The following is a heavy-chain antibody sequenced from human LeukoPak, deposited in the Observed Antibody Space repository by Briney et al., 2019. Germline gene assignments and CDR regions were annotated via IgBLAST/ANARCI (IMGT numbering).Heavy chain of an antibody. D-gene: IGHD3-3*01. V-gene: IGHV3-7*01. J-gene: IGHJ4*02. Sequence: GGSLRLSCAAPGFIFTGYFMSWVRQAPGKGLEWVASIKHDGSEKYYVDSVRGRFTISRDNTKNLLYLQMSSLRAEDTAVYYCATDRGWRTSGYYLYYFEYWGQGTLVTFSS. CDR1: GFIFTGYF. CDR3: ATDRGWRTSGYYLYYFEY. CDR2: IKHDGSEK.